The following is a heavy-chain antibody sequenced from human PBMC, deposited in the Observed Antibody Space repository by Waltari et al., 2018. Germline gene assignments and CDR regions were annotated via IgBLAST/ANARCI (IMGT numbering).Heavy chain of an antibody. D-gene: IGHD6-13*01. J-gene: IGHJ3*02. CDR1: GFTFSSYG. CDR3: AKAWAAAGRDAFDI. V-gene: IGHV3-30*18. CDR2: IWYDGSNK. Sequence: QVQLAESGGGVVQPGRSLRLSCAASGFTFSSYGMQWVRQAPGKWLEWVAVIWYDGSNKYYADSVKGRFTISRDNSKNTLYLQMNSLRAEDTAMYYCAKAWAAAGRDAFDIWGQGTMVTVSS.